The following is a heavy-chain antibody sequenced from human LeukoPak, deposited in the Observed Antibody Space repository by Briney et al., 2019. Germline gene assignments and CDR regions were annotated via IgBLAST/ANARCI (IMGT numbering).Heavy chain of an antibody. CDR1: GGSISGSSYQ. CDR2: IYYSGST. V-gene: IGHV4-39*01. CDR3: ARLVVVPAATAQYFHH. J-gene: IGHJ1*01. D-gene: IGHD2-2*01. Sequence: KPSETLSLTSTASGGSISGSSYQGGWIRQPPGKGVEWIGTIYYSGSTYYNPSLKSRVTISVDTSKSQFSLKLSSVTAADTAVYYCARLVVVPAATAQYFHHWGQGTLVTVSS.